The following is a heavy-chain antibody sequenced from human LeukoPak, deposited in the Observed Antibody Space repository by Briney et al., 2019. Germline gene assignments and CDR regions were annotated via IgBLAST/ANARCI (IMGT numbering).Heavy chain of an antibody. CDR3: AKFLAGRPRLPRVSDAFDI. Sequence: PGGSPRLSCAASGFTFSSYGMHWVRQAPGKGLEWVAVISYDGSNKYYADSVKGRFTISRDNSKNTLYLQMSSLRAEDTAVYYCAKFLAGRPRLPRVSDAFDIWGQGTMVTVSS. D-gene: IGHD2/OR15-2a*01. CDR1: GFTFSSYG. J-gene: IGHJ3*02. V-gene: IGHV3-30*18. CDR2: ISYDGSNK.